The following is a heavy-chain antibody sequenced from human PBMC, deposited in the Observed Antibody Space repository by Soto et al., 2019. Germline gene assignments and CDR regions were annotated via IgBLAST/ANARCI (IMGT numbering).Heavy chain of an antibody. J-gene: IGHJ5*02. V-gene: IGHV3-21*01. CDR2: ISSSSSYI. D-gene: IGHD3-3*01. Sequence: GGSLRLSCAASGFTFSSYSMNWVRQAPGKGLEWVSSISSSSSYIYYADSVKGRFTISRDNAKNSLYLQMNSLRAEDTAVYYCASHSADFWSGYAFDPWGQGTLVTVSS. CDR3: ASHSADFWSGYAFDP. CDR1: GFTFSSYS.